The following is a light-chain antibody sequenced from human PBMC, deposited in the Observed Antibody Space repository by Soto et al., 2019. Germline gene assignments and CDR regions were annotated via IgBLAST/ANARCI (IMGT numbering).Light chain of an antibody. CDR3: ATWDDSLNGPV. V-gene: IGLV1-44*01. J-gene: IGLJ2*01. CDR2: SNY. Sequence: QPVLTQSPSASGTPGQRVTISCSGSRSNIGSNTVSWYQQLPGAAPQLLIYSNYHRPSGVPDRFSGSESGTSASLAISGLQSEDEADYYCATWDDSLNGPVFGGGTKLTVL. CDR1: RSNIGSNT.